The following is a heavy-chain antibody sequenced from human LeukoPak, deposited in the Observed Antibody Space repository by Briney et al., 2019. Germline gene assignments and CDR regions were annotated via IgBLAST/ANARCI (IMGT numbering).Heavy chain of an antibody. CDR1: GGSCSGYY. Sequence: PSETLSLTCAVYGGSCSGYYWSWIRQPPGKGLEWIGEINHSGSTNYNPSLKSRVTISVDTSKNQFSLQLSSVTAADTAVYYCARVNWNYGFDWFDPWGQGTLVTVSS. J-gene: IGHJ5*02. CDR3: ARVNWNYGFDWFDP. V-gene: IGHV4-34*01. CDR2: INHSGST. D-gene: IGHD1-7*01.